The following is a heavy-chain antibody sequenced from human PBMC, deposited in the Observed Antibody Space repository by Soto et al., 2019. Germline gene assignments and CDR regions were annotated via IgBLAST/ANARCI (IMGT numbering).Heavy chain of an antibody. CDR1: GGSISSGDYY. CDR2: IYYSGST. D-gene: IGHD2-2*02. V-gene: IGHV4-30-4*01. Sequence: PSETLSLTCTVSGGSISSGDYYWSWMRQPPGKGLEWIGYIYYSGSTYYNPSLKSRVTISVDTSKNQFSLKLSSVTAADTAVYYCARIGMPLGYCSSTSCYTDPFDYWGQGTLVTGS. CDR3: ARIGMPLGYCSSTSCYTDPFDY. J-gene: IGHJ4*02.